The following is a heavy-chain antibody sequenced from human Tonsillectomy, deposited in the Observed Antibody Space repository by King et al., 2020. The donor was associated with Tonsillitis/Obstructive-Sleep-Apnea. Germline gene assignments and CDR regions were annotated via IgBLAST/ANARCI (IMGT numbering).Heavy chain of an antibody. CDR2: IYSGGST. Sequence: VQLVESGGGLVQPGGSLRLSCAASGFTVSSNYMSWVRQAPGKGLEWVSVIYSGGSTYYADSVKGRFTISRDNSKNTLYLQMNSLRAEDTAVYYCARVLGSGGSEWFDTWGQGTLVTVSS. CDR3: ARVLGSGGSEWFDT. V-gene: IGHV3-66*01. D-gene: IGHD2-15*01. CDR1: GFTVSSNY. J-gene: IGHJ5*02.